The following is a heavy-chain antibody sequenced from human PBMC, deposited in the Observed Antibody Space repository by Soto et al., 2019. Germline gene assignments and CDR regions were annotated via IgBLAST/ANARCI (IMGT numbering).Heavy chain of an antibody. V-gene: IGHV3-30*18. Sequence: QVQLVESGGGVVQPGRSLRLSCAASGFTFSSYGMHWVRQAPGKGLEWVAVISYDGSNKYYADSVKGRFTISRDNSKNTLYLQMNSLRAEDTAVYYCAKDGTIHPPDYWGQGTLVTVSS. CDR3: AKDGTIHPPDY. D-gene: IGHD2-2*02. J-gene: IGHJ4*02. CDR1: GFTFSSYG. CDR2: ISYDGSNK.